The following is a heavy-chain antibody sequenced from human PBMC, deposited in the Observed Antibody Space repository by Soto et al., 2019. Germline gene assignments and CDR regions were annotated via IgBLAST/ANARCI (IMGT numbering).Heavy chain of an antibody. Sequence: SETLSLTCTVSGGSVSSGSYYWSWIRQPPGKGLEWIGYIYYSGSTNYNPSLKSRVTISVDTSKNQFSLKLSSVTAADTAVYYCARDGYYDSSGYYSPGRFDPWGQGTLVTVSS. J-gene: IGHJ5*02. D-gene: IGHD3-22*01. CDR1: GGSVSSGSYY. CDR3: ARDGYYDSSGYYSPGRFDP. V-gene: IGHV4-61*01. CDR2: IYYSGST.